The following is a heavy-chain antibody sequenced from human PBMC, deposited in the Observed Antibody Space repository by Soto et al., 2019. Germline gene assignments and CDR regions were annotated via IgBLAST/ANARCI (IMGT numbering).Heavy chain of an antibody. J-gene: IGHJ1*01. Sequence: GGSLRLSCAASGFTFTTYAMGWVRQAPGKGLEWISSISGSGYDTYYAGSVKGRFTMSRDNSKNTLYLQMNSLRAEDTAVYYCTKELANIYDSSGYYGYFQHWGQGTLVTVSS. CDR1: GFTFTTYA. V-gene: IGHV3-23*01. CDR3: TKELANIYDSSGYYGYFQH. D-gene: IGHD3-22*01. CDR2: ISGSGYDT.